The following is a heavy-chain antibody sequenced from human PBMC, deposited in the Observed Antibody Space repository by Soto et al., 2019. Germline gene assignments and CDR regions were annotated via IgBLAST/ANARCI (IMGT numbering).Heavy chain of an antibody. J-gene: IGHJ5*02. D-gene: IGHD6-19*01. V-gene: IGHV5-51*01. CDR1: GYSFTTSW. Sequence: GESLKISCKGSGYSFTTSWIAWVRQMPGKGLEWMGIIYPGDSDTRYSPSFQGQVTISADKSITTAYLQWSSLKASDTAMYYCARRISVAGDRDWFDPWGQGTLVTVS. CDR3: ARRISVAGDRDWFDP. CDR2: IYPGDSDT.